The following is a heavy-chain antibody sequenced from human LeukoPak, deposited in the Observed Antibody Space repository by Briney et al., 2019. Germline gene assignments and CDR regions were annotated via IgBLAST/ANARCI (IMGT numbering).Heavy chain of an antibody. D-gene: IGHD3-22*01. V-gene: IGHV4-39*01. Sequence: PSETLSLTCTVSGGSISSSSYYWGWIRQPPGKGLEWIGSIYYSGSTYYNPSLKSRATISVDTSKNQFSLKLSSVTAADTAVYYCARNFVVVVVSGGYYFDYWGQGTLVTVSS. CDR1: GGSISSSSYY. CDR3: ARNFVVVVVSGGYYFDY. CDR2: IYYSGST. J-gene: IGHJ4*02.